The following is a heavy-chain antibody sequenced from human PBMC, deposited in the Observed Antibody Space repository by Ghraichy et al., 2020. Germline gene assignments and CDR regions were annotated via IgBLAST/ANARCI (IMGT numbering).Heavy chain of an antibody. CDR2: IYYSRST. CDR1: GGSTSSYY. V-gene: IGHV4-59*01. D-gene: IGHD2-15*01. CDR3: ARAGGLLDDYDYYGMDV. J-gene: IGHJ6*02. Sequence: SETLSLTCTVSGGSTSSYYWSWIRQPPGKGLEWIGYIYYSRSTNYNPSLKSRVTISVDTSKNQFSLKLSSVTAADTAVYYCARAGGLLDDYDYYGMDVWCQGTTVTVSS.